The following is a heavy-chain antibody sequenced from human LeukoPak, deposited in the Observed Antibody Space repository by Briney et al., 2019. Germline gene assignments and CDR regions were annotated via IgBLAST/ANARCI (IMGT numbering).Heavy chain of an antibody. CDR1: GGSISSGGNY. CDR2: IYHSGSA. D-gene: IGHD2-15*01. Sequence: SETLSLTCTVSGGSISSGGNYWSWIRQHPGKGLEWIGYIYHSGSAYYDPSLKSRVTISIDTSKSQFSLRLSSVTAADTAVYYCARVLESGSSCFFDYWGQGILVTVSS. CDR3: ARVLESGSSCFFDY. V-gene: IGHV4-31*03. J-gene: IGHJ4*02.